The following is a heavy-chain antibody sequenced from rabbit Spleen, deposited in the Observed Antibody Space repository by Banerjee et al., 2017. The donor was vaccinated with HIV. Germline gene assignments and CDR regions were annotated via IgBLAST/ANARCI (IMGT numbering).Heavy chain of an antibody. V-gene: IGHV1S45*01. D-gene: IGHD5-1*01. J-gene: IGHJ4*01. Sequence: QEQLEESGGDLVQPGASLTLTCTASGFSFSSSYYMCWVRQAPGKGLEWIGCIVTGSGFTLYANWVNGRFTVSKTSSTTVTLQMTSLTAADTATYFCVRDPADGSPNFGDLWGPGTLVTVS. CDR1: GFSFSSSYY. CDR3: VRDPADGSPNFGDL. CDR2: IVTGSGFT.